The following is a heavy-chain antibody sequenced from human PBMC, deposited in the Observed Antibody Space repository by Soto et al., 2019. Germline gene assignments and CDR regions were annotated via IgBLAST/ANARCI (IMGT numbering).Heavy chain of an antibody. CDR1: GCTFSSYA. J-gene: IGHJ6*02. V-gene: IGHV3-23*01. CDR3: AKGSSSEDYYYYGMDV. Sequence: GSLRLAGTASGCTFSSYAMSWVRQAPGKGLEWVSAISGSGGSTYYADSVKGRFTISRDNSKNTLYLQMNSLRAEDTAVYYCAKGSSSEDYYYYGMDVWGQGTKVTVYS. D-gene: IGHD6-6*01. CDR2: ISGSGGST.